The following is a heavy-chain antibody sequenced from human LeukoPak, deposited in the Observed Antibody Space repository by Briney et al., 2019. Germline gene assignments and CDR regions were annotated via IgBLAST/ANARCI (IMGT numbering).Heavy chain of an antibody. D-gene: IGHD3-22*01. V-gene: IGHV1-18*01. Sequence: GASVKVSCKASGYTFTNYAFSWVRQAPGQGLEWMGWISAYNGNTNYAQKLQGRVTMTTDTSTSTAYMELRSLRSDDTAVYYCARDQDDSSGYYLSGAVDMGGQGTMVTVSS. J-gene: IGHJ3*02. CDR1: GYTFTNYA. CDR2: ISAYNGNT. CDR3: ARDQDDSSGYYLSGAVDM.